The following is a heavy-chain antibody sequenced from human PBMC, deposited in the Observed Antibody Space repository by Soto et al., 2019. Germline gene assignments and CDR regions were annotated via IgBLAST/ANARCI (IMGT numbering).Heavy chain of an antibody. CDR1: GGTFSSYA. V-gene: IGHV1-69*06. Sequence: ASVKVSCKASGGTFSSYAISWVRQAPGQGLEWMGGIIPIFGTANYAQKFQGRVTITADKSTSTAYMELSSLRSEDTAVYDCARAVDSSSYYYGMDVWGQGTTVTVSS. J-gene: IGHJ6*02. CDR3: ARAVDSSSYYYGMDV. CDR2: IIPIFGTA. D-gene: IGHD6-6*01.